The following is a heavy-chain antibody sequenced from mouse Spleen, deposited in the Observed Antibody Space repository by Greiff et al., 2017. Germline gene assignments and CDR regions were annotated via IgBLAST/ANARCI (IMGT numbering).Heavy chain of an antibody. CDR2: ISYDGSN. CDR3: ARDLYFPAY. D-gene: IGHD2-1*01. V-gene: IGHV3-6*01. CDR1: GYSITSGYY. Sequence: EVQLQESGPGLVKPSQSLSLTCSVTGYSITSGYYWNWIRQFPGNKLEWMGYISYDGSNNYNPSLKNRISITRDTSKNQFFLKLNSVTTEDTATYYCARDLYFPAYWGQGTLVTVSA. J-gene: IGHJ3*01.